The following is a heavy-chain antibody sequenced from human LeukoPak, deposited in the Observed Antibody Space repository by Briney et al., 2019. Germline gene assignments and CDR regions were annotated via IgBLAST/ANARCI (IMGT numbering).Heavy chain of an antibody. CDR3: ARLANWDYYFDY. CDR1: GGAISSSSYY. CDR2: IYYSGST. J-gene: IGHJ4*02. V-gene: IGHV4-39*01. D-gene: IGHD7-27*01. Sequence: SETLSLTCTVAGGAISSSSYYWGWIRQPPGKGLEWIGSIYYSGSTYYNPCLKSRVTISVDTSKNQFSLKLSSVTAADTAVYYCARLANWDYYFDYWGEGTLVTVSS.